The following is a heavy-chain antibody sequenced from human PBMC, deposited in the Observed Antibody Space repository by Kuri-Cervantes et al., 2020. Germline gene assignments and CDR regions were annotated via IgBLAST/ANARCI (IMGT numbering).Heavy chain of an antibody. Sequence: GSLRLSCAVSGYSISSGYYWGWIRQPPGKGLEWIGSIYHSGSTYYNPSLKSRVTISVDTSKNQFPLKLSSVTAADTAVYYCARVADGYYNGYYFDFWGQGTLVTVSS. V-gene: IGHV4-38-2*01. CDR1: GYSISSGYY. D-gene: IGHD5-24*01. CDR2: IYHSGST. J-gene: IGHJ4*02. CDR3: ARVADGYYNGYYFDF.